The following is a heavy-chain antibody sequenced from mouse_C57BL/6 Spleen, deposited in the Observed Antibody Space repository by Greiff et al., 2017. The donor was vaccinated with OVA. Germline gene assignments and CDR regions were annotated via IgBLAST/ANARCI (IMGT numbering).Heavy chain of an antibody. J-gene: IGHJ1*03. Sequence: EVMLVESEGGLVQPGSSMKLSCTASGFTFSDYYMAWVRQVPEKGLEWVANINYDGSSTYYLDSLKSRFIISRDNAKNILYLQMSSLKSEDTATYYCARLLYWYFDVWGTGTTVTVSS. V-gene: IGHV5-16*01. CDR2: INYDGSST. CDR3: ARLLYWYFDV. CDR1: GFTFSDYY.